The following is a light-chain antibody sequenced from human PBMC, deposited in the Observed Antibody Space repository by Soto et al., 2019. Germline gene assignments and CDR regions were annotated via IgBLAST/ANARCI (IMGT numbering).Light chain of an antibody. CDR1: QNINRW. CDR3: LQYNVYPLT. CDR2: KAS. J-gene: IGKJ4*01. Sequence: DIQMTQSPSTLSTSVGDRVTITCRASQNINRWLAWYQQRPGKAPNLLIHKASTLEAGVPSRFSGSASGTEFTLTISSLQPDDFAAYFCLQYNVYPLTFGGGTKV. V-gene: IGKV1-5*03.